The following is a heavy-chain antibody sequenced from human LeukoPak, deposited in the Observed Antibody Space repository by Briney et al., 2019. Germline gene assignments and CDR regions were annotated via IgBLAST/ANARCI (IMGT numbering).Heavy chain of an antibody. V-gene: IGHV1-8*01. J-gene: IGHJ4*02. CDR2: MNPHSGKT. Sequence: ASVKVSCKASGYPSNNYDINWVRQATGQGLEWMGWMNPHSGKTGYAQNFQGRVTMTRDTSISTAYMELSSLRSDDTAVYYCARVSKYQLLLRTMYYFDYWGQGTLVTVSS. D-gene: IGHD2-2*01. CDR1: GYPSNNYD. CDR3: ARVSKYQLLLRTMYYFDY.